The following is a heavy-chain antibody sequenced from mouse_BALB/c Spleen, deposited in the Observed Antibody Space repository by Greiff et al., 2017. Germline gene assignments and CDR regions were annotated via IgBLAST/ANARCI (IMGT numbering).Heavy chain of an antibody. D-gene: IGHD2-2*01. Sequence: EVQLKESGAELVKPGASVKLSCTASGFNIKDTYMHWVKQRPEQGLEWIGRIDPANGNTKYDPKFQGKATITADTSSNTAYLQLSSLTSEDTAVYYCARSLYGYDPAWFAYWGQGTLVTVSA. CDR3: ARSLYGYDPAWFAY. CDR2: IDPANGNT. CDR1: GFNIKDTY. V-gene: IGHV14-3*02. J-gene: IGHJ3*01.